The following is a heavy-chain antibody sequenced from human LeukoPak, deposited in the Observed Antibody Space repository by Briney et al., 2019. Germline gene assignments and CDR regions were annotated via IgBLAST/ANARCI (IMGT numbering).Heavy chain of an antibody. CDR1: GFTVSDKY. D-gene: IGHD6-13*01. Sequence: GWSLRLSCAASGFTVSDKYMSWVRQAPGKGLEWVSVIYGGGSTYYADSVKGRFTISRDNSNNTLYLQMNSLRAEDTAVYYCARGFGIPAAGFLYYSDYWGQGTLVTVSS. CDR3: ARGFGIPAAGFLYYSDY. CDR2: IYGGGST. V-gene: IGHV3-53*01. J-gene: IGHJ4*02.